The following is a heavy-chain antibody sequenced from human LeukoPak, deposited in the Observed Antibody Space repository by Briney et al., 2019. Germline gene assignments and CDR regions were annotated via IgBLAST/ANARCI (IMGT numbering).Heavy chain of an antibody. CDR3: AKDLSSSGSYSSVDY. CDR2: IRYDESIK. CDR1: GFTFSNYG. D-gene: IGHD1-26*01. V-gene: IGHV3-30*02. J-gene: IGHJ4*02. Sequence: GGSLRLSCAASGFTFSNYGMHWVRQAPGKGLEWVAFIRYDESIKYYADSVKGRFTISRDNSKNALYVQMSSLRAGDTAFYYCAKDLSSSGSYSSVDYWGQGILVTVSS.